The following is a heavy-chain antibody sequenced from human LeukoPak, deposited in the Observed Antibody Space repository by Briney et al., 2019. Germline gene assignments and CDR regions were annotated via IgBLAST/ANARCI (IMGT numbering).Heavy chain of an antibody. CDR1: GGSISSYY. CDR2: IYYSGST. CDR3: ATGRRSGYQYFDY. J-gene: IGHJ4*02. Sequence: SETLSLTCTVSGGSISSYYWSWIRQPPGKGLEWIGYIYYSGSTNYNPSLKSRVTISVDTSNNQFSLKLSSVTAADTAMYYCATGRRSGYQYFDYWGQGTLVTVSS. D-gene: IGHD3-3*01. V-gene: IGHV4-59*01.